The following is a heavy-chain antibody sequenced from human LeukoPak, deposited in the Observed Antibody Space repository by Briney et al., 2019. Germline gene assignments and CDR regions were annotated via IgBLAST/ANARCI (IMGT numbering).Heavy chain of an antibody. V-gene: IGHV4-61*02. CDR2: IYTSGTT. CDR1: GGSISSGSYY. D-gene: IGHD5-18*01. CDR3: ARQYSYGALLDY. J-gene: IGHJ4*02. Sequence: SETLSLTCTVSGGSISSGSYYGSWIRQPAGKGLEWIGRIYTSGTTNYNPSLKSPVTISVDTSKNQFSLKLSSVTAADTAVYYCARQYSYGALLDYWGQGTLVTVSS.